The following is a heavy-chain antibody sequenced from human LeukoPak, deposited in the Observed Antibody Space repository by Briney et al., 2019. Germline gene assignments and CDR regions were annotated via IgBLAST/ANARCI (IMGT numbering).Heavy chain of an antibody. CDR3: ARVDVFGVVSSDYYYYYMDV. V-gene: IGHV4-4*07. Sequence: KPSETLSLICSVSGVSIRGYYWSWIRQPAGKGLEWIGRIYTSGSTNYNPSLKSRVTMSVDTSKNQFSLKLSYVTAADTAVYYCARVDVFGVVSSDYYYYYMDVWGKGTTVTVSS. CDR2: IYTSGST. D-gene: IGHD3-3*01. CDR1: GVSIRGYY. J-gene: IGHJ6*03.